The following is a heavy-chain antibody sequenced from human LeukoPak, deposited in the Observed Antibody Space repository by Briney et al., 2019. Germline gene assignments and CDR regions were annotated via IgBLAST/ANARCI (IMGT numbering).Heavy chain of an antibody. CDR3: ARDFSSSSTRYYYYYYMDV. Sequence: ASVKVSCKASGGTFSSYDISWVRQAPGQGLEGMGGIIPIFGTANYAQKFQGRVTITTDESTSTAYRELSSLRSEDTAVYYCARDFSSSSTRYYYYYYMDVWGKGTTVTVSS. CDR1: GGTFSSYD. D-gene: IGHD6-6*01. V-gene: IGHV1-69*05. CDR2: IIPIFGTA. J-gene: IGHJ6*03.